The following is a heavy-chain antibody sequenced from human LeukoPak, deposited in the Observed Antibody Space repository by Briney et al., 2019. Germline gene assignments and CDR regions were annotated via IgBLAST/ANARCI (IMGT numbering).Heavy chain of an antibody. V-gene: IGHV3-23*01. CDR1: GFTFSSYA. D-gene: IGHD3-3*01. J-gene: IGHJ4*02. Sequence: PGGSLRLSCAASGFTFSSYAMSWVRQAPGKGLEWVSAISGSGGSTYYADSVKGRFTISRDNSKNTLYLQMNSLRAEDTAVYYCAKEGMYYDFWSGYYSTGGLDYWGQGTLVTVSP. CDR2: ISGSGGST. CDR3: AKEGMYYDFWSGYYSTGGLDY.